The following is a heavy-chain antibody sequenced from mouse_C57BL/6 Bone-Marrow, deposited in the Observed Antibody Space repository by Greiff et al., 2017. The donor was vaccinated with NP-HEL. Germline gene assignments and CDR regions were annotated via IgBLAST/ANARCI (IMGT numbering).Heavy chain of an antibody. J-gene: IGHJ4*01. CDR3: VRQKYSNDAMDY. V-gene: IGHV10-1*01. D-gene: IGHD2-5*01. Sequence: EVQGVESGGGLVQPKGSLKLSCAASGFSFNTYAMNWVRQAPGKGLEWVARIRSKSNNYATYYADSVKDRFTISRDDSESMLYLQMNNLKTEDTAMYYCVRQKYSNDAMDYWGQGTSVTVSS. CDR2: IRSKSNNYAT. CDR1: GFSFNTYA.